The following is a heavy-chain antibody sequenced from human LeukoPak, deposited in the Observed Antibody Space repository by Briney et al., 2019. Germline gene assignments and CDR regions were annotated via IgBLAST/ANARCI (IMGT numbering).Heavy chain of an antibody. V-gene: IGHV3-7*05. CDR2: IKQDGSEK. CDR1: GFTFSTYW. D-gene: IGHD4-23*01. Sequence: GGSLRLSCAASGFTFSTYWMSWVRQAPGKGLEWVANIKQDGSEKYYVDSVRGRFTISRDNPKNSLYLQMNSLRAEDTAVYYCARYDYGGNFDYWGQGTLVTASS. J-gene: IGHJ4*02. CDR3: ARYDYGGNFDY.